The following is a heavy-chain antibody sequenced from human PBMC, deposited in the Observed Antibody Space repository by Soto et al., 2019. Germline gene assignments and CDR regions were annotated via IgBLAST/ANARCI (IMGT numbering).Heavy chain of an antibody. D-gene: IGHD2-21*02. CDR3: EKENGGGVTRLFYFHYMDV. J-gene: IGHJ6*03. Sequence: EVQVVESGGGLVEPGRSLRLSCAASGFTFGDFAMHWVRQVPGKGLEWVSGIIWNSGRIGYADSVKGRFTISRDNPKNSLFLEMDRLRVGDTATIYLEKENGGGVTRLFYFHYMDVWGKGTTVTVSS. V-gene: IGHV3-9*01. CDR1: GFTFGDFA. CDR2: IIWNSGRI.